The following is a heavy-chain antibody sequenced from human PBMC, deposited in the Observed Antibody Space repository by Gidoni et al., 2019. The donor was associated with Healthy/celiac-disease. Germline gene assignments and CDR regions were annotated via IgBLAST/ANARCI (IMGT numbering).Heavy chain of an antibody. J-gene: IGHJ4*02. V-gene: IGHV3-30*19. Sequence: QVQLVESGGGVVQPGRSLRLSCAASGVTFSSYGMHWVRQAPGKGLEWVAVISYDGSSKYYADSVKGRFTISRDNSKNTLFLQMNSLRAEDTAVYYCARFRGGYSYGYVDYWGQGTLVTVSS. D-gene: IGHD5-18*01. CDR3: ARFRGGYSYGYVDY. CDR1: GVTFSSYG. CDR2: ISYDGSSK.